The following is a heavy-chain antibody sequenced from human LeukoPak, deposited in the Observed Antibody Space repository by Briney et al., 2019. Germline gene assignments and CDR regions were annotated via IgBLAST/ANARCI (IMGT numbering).Heavy chain of an antibody. CDR1: GYTFTSYG. J-gene: IGHJ2*01. D-gene: IGHD6-13*01. Sequence: ASVKVSCTASGYTFTSYGISWVRQAPGQGLEWMGWISAYNGNTNYAQKLQGRVTITTDTSTSTAYMELRSLRSDDTAVYYCARVGYSSSWYQSYWYFDLWGRGTLVTVSS. CDR2: ISAYNGNT. CDR3: ARVGYSSSWYQSYWYFDL. V-gene: IGHV1-18*01.